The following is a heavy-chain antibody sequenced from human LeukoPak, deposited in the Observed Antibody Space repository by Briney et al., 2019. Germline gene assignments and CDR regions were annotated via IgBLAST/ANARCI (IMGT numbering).Heavy chain of an antibody. V-gene: IGHV4-61*02. CDR2: IYTSGST. CDR3: ARDLRSSSPRNWFDP. D-gene: IGHD6-6*01. Sequence: SETLSLTCTVSGGSISSGSYYWSWIRQPAGKGLEWIGRIYTSGSTYYNPSLKSRVTISVDTSKNQFSLKLSSVTAADTAVYYCARDLRSSSPRNWFDPWGQGTLVTVSS. CDR1: GGSISSGSYY. J-gene: IGHJ5*02.